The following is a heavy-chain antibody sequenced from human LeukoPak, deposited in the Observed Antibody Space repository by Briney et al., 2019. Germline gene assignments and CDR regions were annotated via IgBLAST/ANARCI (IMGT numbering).Heavy chain of an antibody. Sequence: SETLSLTCTVSGGSISSSSYYWGWIRQPPGKGLEWIGSIYYSGSTYYNPSLKSRVTISVDTSKNQFSLKLSSVTAADTAVYYCARDHSSGWPHYYYGMDVWGQGTTVTVSS. CDR1: GGSISSSSYY. CDR3: ARDHSSGWPHYYYGMDV. J-gene: IGHJ6*02. CDR2: IYYSGST. D-gene: IGHD6-19*01. V-gene: IGHV4-39*07.